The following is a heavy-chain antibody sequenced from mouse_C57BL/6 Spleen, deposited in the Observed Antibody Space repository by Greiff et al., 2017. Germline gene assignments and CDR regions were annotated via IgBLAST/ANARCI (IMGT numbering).Heavy chain of an antibody. D-gene: IGHD2-5*01. J-gene: IGHJ2*01. CDR1: GYTFTDYE. CDR3: TRKYYSKLYYFDY. V-gene: IGHV1-15*01. CDR2: IDPETGGT. Sequence: QVQLQQSGAELVRPGASVTLSCKASGYTFTDYEMHWVKQTPVHGLEWIGAIDPETGGTAYNQKFKGKAILTADKSSSTAYMELRSLTSEDSAVYYCTRKYYSKLYYFDYWGQGTTLTVSS.